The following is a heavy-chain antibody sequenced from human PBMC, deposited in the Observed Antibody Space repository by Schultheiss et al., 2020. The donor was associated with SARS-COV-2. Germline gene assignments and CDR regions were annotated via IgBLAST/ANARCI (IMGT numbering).Heavy chain of an antibody. CDR2: ISYDGSNK. Sequence: GESLKISCAASGFTFSSYAMHWVRQAPGKGLEWVAVISYDGSNKYYADSVKGRFTISRDNSKNTLYLQMNSLRDEDTAVYYCARDSSTSSDYGMDVWGQGTTVTVSS. CDR1: GFTFSSYA. D-gene: IGHD2-2*01. CDR3: ARDSSTSSDYGMDV. J-gene: IGHJ6*02. V-gene: IGHV3-30*04.